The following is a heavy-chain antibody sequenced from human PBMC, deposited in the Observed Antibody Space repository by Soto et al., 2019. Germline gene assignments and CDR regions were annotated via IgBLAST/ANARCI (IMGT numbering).Heavy chain of an antibody. J-gene: IGHJ5*02. V-gene: IGHV3-53*04. Sequence: EVQLVESGGGLVQPGGSLRLSCAASGFTVSSNYMSWARQAPGKWLEWVSVIYSGGSTYYADSVKGRFTISRHNSKHTLYLQMNSLRAEDTAVYYCAGSRDCGGDFPNWFDPWGQGTLVTVSS. CDR1: GFTVSSNY. CDR3: AGSRDCGGDFPNWFDP. CDR2: IYSGGST. D-gene: IGHD2-21*02.